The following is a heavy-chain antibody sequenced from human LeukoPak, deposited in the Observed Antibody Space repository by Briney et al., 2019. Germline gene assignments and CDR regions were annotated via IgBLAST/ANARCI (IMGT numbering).Heavy chain of an antibody. V-gene: IGHV1-18*01. CDR3: ARNPRITFLGVGGPARFDP. J-gene: IGHJ5*02. Sequence: ASVKVSCKASGYTFTSYGISWVRQAPGQGLEWMGWISAYNGNTNYAQKLQGRVTMTTDTSTSTAYMELRSLRSGDTAVYYCARNPRITFLGVGGPARFDPGGEGPLVTVSS. CDR2: ISAYNGNT. D-gene: IGHD3-3*01. CDR1: GYTFTSYG.